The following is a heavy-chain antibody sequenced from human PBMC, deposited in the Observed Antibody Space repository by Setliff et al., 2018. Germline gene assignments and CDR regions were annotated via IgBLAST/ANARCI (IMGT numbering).Heavy chain of an antibody. CDR2: ITTYNDNT. J-gene: IGHJ4*02. CDR1: GYSFTSYG. Sequence: GASVKVSCKTSGYSFTSYGISWVRQAPGQGLEWMGHITTYNDNTKYAQKFQGRITVTTDLSTSTAYLDLRSLRSDDTAVYYCASRRADYYGSGSYYMEYWGQGTLVTVSS. V-gene: IGHV1-18*01. CDR3: ASRRADYYGSGSYYMEY. D-gene: IGHD3-10*01.